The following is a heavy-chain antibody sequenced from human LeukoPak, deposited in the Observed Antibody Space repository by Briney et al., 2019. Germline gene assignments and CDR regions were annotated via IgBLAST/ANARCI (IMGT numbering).Heavy chain of an antibody. V-gene: IGHV3-23*01. CDR2: ISGSGGST. Sequence: GGPLRLSCAASGFTFGSYAMSWVRQAPGKGLEWVSSISGSGGSTYNADSVKGRFTISRDNSKNTLHLQMNYLRAEDTAVYYCARVDYDFWSGYLNWGQGTLVTVSS. CDR1: GFTFGSYA. J-gene: IGHJ4*02. CDR3: ARVDYDFWSGYLN. D-gene: IGHD3-3*01.